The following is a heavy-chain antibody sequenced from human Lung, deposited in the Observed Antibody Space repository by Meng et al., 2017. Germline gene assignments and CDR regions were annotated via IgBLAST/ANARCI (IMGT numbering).Heavy chain of an antibody. CDR1: GGYSSSSNW. J-gene: IGHJ5*02. CDR3: ARGSITMVRGVSVFDP. D-gene: IGHD3-10*01. V-gene: IGHV4-4*02. Sequence: QEEPQDAAPGQVKPSGTPSLACAVSGGYSSSSNWWSWVRQPPGKGLEWIGEIYHSGSTNYNPSLKSRVTISVDKSKNQFSLKLSSVTAADTAVYYCARGSITMVRGVSVFDPWGQGTLVTVFS. CDR2: IYHSGST.